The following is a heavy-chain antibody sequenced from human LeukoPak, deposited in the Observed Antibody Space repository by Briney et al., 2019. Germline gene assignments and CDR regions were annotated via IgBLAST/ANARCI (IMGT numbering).Heavy chain of an antibody. CDR1: GYTLTELS. Sequence: GASVKVSCKVSGYTLTELSMHWVRQAPGKGLEWMGGFDPEDGEAIYAQKFQGRVTMTEDTSTDTAYMELSSLRSEDTAVYCCATDFGSGWYVGYWGQGTLVTVSS. J-gene: IGHJ4*02. CDR3: ATDFGSGWYVGY. D-gene: IGHD6-19*01. V-gene: IGHV1-24*01. CDR2: FDPEDGEA.